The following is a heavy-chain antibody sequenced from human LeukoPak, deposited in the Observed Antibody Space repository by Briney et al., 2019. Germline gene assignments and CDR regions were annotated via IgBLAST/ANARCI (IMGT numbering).Heavy chain of an antibody. CDR1: GGSFSGYY. CDR2: INHSGST. Sequence: SETLSLTCAVYGGSFSGYYWSWIRQPPGKGLGWSGEINHSGSTNYNPSLKSRVTISVDTSKNQFSLKLRSVTAADTAMYHCARRPRNSGSHDGPSGLDYWGQGTLVTVSS. CDR3: ARRPRNSGSHDGPSGLDY. D-gene: IGHD1-26*01. V-gene: IGHV4-34*01. J-gene: IGHJ4*02.